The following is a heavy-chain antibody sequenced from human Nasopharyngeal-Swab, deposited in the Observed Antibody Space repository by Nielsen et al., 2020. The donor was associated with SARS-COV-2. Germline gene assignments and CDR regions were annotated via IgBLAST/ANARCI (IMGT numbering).Heavy chain of an antibody. CDR1: GFTVSSNY. Sequence: GESLKISCAASGFTVSSNYMSWVRQAPGKGLEWVSVIYSGGSTYYADSVKGRFTISRDNSKNTLYLQMNSLRAEDTAVYYCARESAYYYGSGYYFDYWGQGTLVTVSS. CDR2: IYSGGST. J-gene: IGHJ4*02. V-gene: IGHV3-66*01. D-gene: IGHD3-10*01. CDR3: ARESAYYYGSGYYFDY.